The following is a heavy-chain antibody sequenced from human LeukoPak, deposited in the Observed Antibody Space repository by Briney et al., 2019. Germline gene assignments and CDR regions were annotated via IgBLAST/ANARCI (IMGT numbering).Heavy chain of an antibody. CDR1: GFTFSSYA. D-gene: IGHD3-22*01. CDR2: ISGSGGST. V-gene: IGHV3-23*01. Sequence: GGSLRLSCAASGFTFSSYAMSWVRQARGKGLEWVSAISGSGGSTYYADSVEGRFTISRDNSKNTLYLRMNSLRAEDTAVYYCAKDPSYYYDNSGYYSFDYWGQGTLVTVSS. CDR3: AKDPSYYYDNSGYYSFDY. J-gene: IGHJ4*02.